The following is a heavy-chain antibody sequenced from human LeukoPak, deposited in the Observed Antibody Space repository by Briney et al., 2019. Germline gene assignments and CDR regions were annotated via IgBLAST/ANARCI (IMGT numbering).Heavy chain of an antibody. J-gene: IGHJ4*02. CDR3: ARDPGGGNGRFDY. V-gene: IGHV3-21*01. CDR2: ISSSSSYI. Sequence: GGSLRLSCAASGFTFSSYSMNWVRQAPGKGLEWVSSISSSSSYIYYADSVKGRFTISRDNAKDSLYLQMNSLRGEDTAVYYCARDPGGGNGRFDYWGQGTLVTVSS. CDR1: GFTFSSYS. D-gene: IGHD2-15*01.